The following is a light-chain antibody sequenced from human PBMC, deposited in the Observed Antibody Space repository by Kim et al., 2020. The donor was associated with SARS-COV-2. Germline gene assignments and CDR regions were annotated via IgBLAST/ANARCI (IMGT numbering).Light chain of an antibody. CDR2: GAS. V-gene: IGKV3-15*01. Sequence: VSPGESATLSCRASQSIASSLAWYQQKPGQAPRLLIYGASTRATGISARFSGSGSGTEFTLTLSSLQSEDFAVYYCQQYNSWPLTFGQGTRLEIK. CDR3: QQYNSWPLT. J-gene: IGKJ5*01. CDR1: QSIASS.